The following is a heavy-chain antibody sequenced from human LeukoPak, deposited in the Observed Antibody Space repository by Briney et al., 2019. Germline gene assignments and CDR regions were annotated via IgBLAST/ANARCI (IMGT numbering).Heavy chain of an antibody. V-gene: IGHV3-23*01. CDR1: GFTFTTYA. CDR3: ARDLDSSGYYHVVDS. CDR2: ISGSGAGT. Sequence: GGSLRLSCAASGFTFTTYALDWVRQAPGKGLEWVSGISGSGAGTFYAASVKGRFTISRDNSKNTLSLHMNSLRAEDTAVYYCARDLDSSGYYHVVDSWGQGALVTVSS. J-gene: IGHJ4*02. D-gene: IGHD3-22*01.